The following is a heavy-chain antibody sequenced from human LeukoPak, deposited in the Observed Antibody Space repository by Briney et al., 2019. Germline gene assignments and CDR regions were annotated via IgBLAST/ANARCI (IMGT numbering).Heavy chain of an antibody. CDR1: GFTFSSYG. Sequence: GGSLRLSCSASGFTFSSYGMHWVRQAPGKGLEYVSAISSNGGSTYYADSVKGRFTIYRDNSKNTLYLQMSSLRAEDTAVYYCVKVAVAGKVSFDYWGQGTLVTVSS. D-gene: IGHD6-19*01. V-gene: IGHV3-64D*06. CDR3: VKVAVAGKVSFDY. CDR2: ISSNGGST. J-gene: IGHJ4*02.